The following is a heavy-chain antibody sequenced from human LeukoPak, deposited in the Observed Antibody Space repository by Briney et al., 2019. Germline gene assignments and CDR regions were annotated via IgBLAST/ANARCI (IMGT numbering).Heavy chain of an antibody. V-gene: IGHV3-23*01. Sequence: PGGSLRLSCAASGFTFSSYAMSWVRQAPGKGLEWVSAISGSGGSTYYADSVKGRFTISRDNSKNTLYLQMNSLRAEDTAMYYCARATYSDSRKTVDHWGQGTPVTVSS. D-gene: IGHD1-14*01. CDR2: ISGSGGST. J-gene: IGHJ4*02. CDR3: ARATYSDSRKTVDH. CDR1: GFTFSSYA.